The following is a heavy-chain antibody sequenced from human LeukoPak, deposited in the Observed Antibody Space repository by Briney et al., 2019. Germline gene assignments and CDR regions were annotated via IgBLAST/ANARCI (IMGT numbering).Heavy chain of an antibody. CDR1: GYTFTNYY. CDR2: INPSGGGT. Sequence: ASVKVSCKASGYTFTNYYIHWVRQAPGQGLEWMGIINPSGGGTTYAQKFQGRLTITRDMSTSTVYMELSSLGYDDTAVYYCARNIGTAVLDFWGQGTLVTASS. D-gene: IGHD5-12*01. CDR3: ARNIGTAVLDF. V-gene: IGHV1-46*01. J-gene: IGHJ4*02.